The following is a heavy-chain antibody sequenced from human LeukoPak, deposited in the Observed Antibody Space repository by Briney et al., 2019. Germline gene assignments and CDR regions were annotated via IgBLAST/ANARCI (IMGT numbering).Heavy chain of an antibody. CDR2: IYHSGST. V-gene: IGHV4-4*02. Sequence: SETLSLTCAVSGGSISSSNWWSWVRQPPGKGLEWIGEIYHSGSTNYNPSLKSRVTISVDKSKDQFSLKLSSVTAADTAVYYCARLGYYDSSGYNDDYWGQGTLVTVSS. CDR1: GGSISSSNW. D-gene: IGHD3-22*01. J-gene: IGHJ4*02. CDR3: ARLGYYDSSGYNDDY.